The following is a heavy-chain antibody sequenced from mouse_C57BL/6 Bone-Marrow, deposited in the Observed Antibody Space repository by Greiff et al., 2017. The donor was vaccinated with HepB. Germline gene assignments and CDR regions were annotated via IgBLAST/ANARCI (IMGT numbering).Heavy chain of an antibody. CDR2: INYDGSST. CDR1: GFTFSDYY. Sequence: EVQRVESEGGLVQPGSSMKLSCTASGFTFSDYYMAWVRQVPEKGLEWVANINYDGSSTYYLDSLKSRFIISRDNAKNILYLQMSSLKSEDTATYYCARAYGSRTFDYWGQGTTLTVSS. D-gene: IGHD1-1*01. CDR3: ARAYGSRTFDY. J-gene: IGHJ2*01. V-gene: IGHV5-16*01.